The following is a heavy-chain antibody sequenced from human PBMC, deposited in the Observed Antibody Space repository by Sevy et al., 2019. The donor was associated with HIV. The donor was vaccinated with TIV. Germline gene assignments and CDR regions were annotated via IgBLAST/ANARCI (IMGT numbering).Heavy chain of an antibody. CDR1: GGSFSGFY. CDR2: IIHTGNT. J-gene: IGHJ4*02. V-gene: IGHV4-34*01. CDR3: ARGQWEHPY. D-gene: IGHD1-26*01. Sequence: SETLSLTCAVYGGSFSGFYWSWIRQPPGKGLEWIGEIIHTGNTNYNPSLKSRVTISVDTSKNQFSLNLTSVTAADTAVYYCARGQWEHPYWGQGTLVTVSS.